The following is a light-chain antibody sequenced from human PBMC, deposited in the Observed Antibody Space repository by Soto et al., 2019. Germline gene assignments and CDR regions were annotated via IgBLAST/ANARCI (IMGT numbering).Light chain of an antibody. CDR2: SNN. V-gene: IGLV1-44*01. Sequence: QSELTQPPSASGTPGQRVTVSCSGSSFNIGGNTVNWYQQITGTAPKLLINSNNQRPSGVPDRFSGSKSGTSASLAISGLQSEDEADYYCAAWDDSLNGVVFGGVTKLTVL. CDR3: AAWDDSLNGVV. J-gene: IGLJ2*01. CDR1: SFNIGGNT.